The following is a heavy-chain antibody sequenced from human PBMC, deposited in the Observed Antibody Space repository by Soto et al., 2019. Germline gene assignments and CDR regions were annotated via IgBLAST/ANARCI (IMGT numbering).Heavy chain of an antibody. CDR1: GYTFTSYD. V-gene: IGHV1-8*01. CDR2: MNPNSGNT. J-gene: IGHJ5*02. CDR3: ARERSSAGTGWFDP. Sequence: QVQLVQSGAEVKKPGASVKVSCKASGYTFTSYDINWVRQATGQGLEWMGWMNPNSGNTDYAQKLQGRVTRTRNTSISTAYMEMSILRSEDTAVYYWARERSSAGTGWFDPWGHGPRVTVSS. D-gene: IGHD6-13*01.